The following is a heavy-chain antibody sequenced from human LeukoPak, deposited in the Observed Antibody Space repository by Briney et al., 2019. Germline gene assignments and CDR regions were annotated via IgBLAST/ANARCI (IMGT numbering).Heavy chain of an antibody. CDR3: ARDDPPSDY. CDR1: GFTFSSYA. Sequence: PGGSLRLSCAASGFTFSSYAMHWVRQAPGKGLEWVAVISYDGSNKYYADSVKGRFTISRDNSKNTLYLQMNSLRAEDTAVYYCARDDPPSDYWGQGTLVTVSS. V-gene: IGHV3-30-3*01. J-gene: IGHJ4*02. CDR2: ISYDGSNK.